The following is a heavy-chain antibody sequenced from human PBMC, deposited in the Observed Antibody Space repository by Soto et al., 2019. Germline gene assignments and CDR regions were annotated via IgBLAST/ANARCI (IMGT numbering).Heavy chain of an antibody. CDR1: GYSFTSYW. Sequence: GESLKISCKGSGYSFTSYWTGWVRQMPGKGLEWMGIIYPGDSDTRYSPSFQGQGTISADKSISTAYLQWSSLKASDTAMYYCAGFKSSSSAGDYYYYGMDVWGQGTTVTVSS. V-gene: IGHV5-51*01. D-gene: IGHD6-6*01. CDR2: IYPGDSDT. CDR3: AGFKSSSSAGDYYYYGMDV. J-gene: IGHJ6*02.